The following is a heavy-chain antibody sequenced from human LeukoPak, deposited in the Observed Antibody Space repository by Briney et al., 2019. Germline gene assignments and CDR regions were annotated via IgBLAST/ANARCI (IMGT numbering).Heavy chain of an antibody. CDR2: ISWDGGST. D-gene: IGHD2/OR15-2a*01. V-gene: IGHV3-43D*03. CDR3: ARDHLSSAHFDY. CDR1: GFTSDDYA. Sequence: GGSLRLSCAASGFTSDDYAMHWVRQAPGKGLEWVSLISWDGGSTYYADSVKGRFTISRDNSKNSLYLQMNSLRAEDTAVYYCARDHLSSAHFDYWGQGTLVTVSS. J-gene: IGHJ4*02.